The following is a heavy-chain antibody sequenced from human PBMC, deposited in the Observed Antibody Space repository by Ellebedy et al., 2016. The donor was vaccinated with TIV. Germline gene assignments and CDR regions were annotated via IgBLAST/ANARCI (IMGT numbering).Heavy chain of an antibody. D-gene: IGHD5-18*01. CDR2: INHSGST. CDR3: ARGLYSYGHY. Sequence: MPGGSLRLSCAVYGGSFSGYYWSWIRQPPGKGLEWIGEINHSGSTNYNPSLKSRVTISVDTSKNQFSLKLSPVTAADTAVYYCARGLYSYGHYWGQGTLVTVSS. J-gene: IGHJ4*02. CDR1: GGSFSGYY. V-gene: IGHV4-34*01.